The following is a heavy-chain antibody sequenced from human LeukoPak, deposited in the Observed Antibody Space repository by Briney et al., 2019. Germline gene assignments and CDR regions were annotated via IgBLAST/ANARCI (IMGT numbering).Heavy chain of an antibody. CDR1: GGSINSYY. D-gene: IGHD4-17*01. Sequence: SETLSLTCTVAGGSINSYYWSWIRQPPGKGLEWIGYIYYSGSTNYSPSLKGRVTISVDTSKNQFSLKLSSVTAADTAVYYCASTVRGDNYGDYFAFDIWGQGTMVTVSS. CDR2: IYYSGST. CDR3: ASTVRGDNYGDYFAFDI. J-gene: IGHJ3*02. V-gene: IGHV4-59*08.